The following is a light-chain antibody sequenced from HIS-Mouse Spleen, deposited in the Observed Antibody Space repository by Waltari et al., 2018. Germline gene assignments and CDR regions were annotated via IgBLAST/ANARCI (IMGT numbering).Light chain of an antibody. J-gene: IGLJ2*01. Sequence: SYGLTQPPSVPVSPGQTAMITWWGDALPKKYAEWYQQKSGQAPVLVIYEDSKRPSGIPERFSGSSSGTMATLTISGAQVEDEADYYCYSTDSSGNHRVFGGGTKLTVL. CDR1: ALPKKY. CDR2: EDS. CDR3: YSTDSSGNHRV. V-gene: IGLV3-10*01.